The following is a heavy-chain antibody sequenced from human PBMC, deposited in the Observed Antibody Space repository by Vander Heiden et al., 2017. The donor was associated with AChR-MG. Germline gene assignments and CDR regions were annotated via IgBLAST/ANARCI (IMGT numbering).Heavy chain of an antibody. Sequence: EVQLVESGGGLVKPGGSLRLSCAASGFTFSSYSMNWVRQAPGKGLEWVSSISSSSSYIYYADSVKGRFTISRDNAKNSLYLQMNSLRAEDTAVYYCARDPGIAVAHAFDIWGQGTMVTVSS. J-gene: IGHJ3*02. CDR1: GFTFSSYS. CDR2: ISSSSSYI. V-gene: IGHV3-21*01. D-gene: IGHD6-19*01. CDR3: ARDPGIAVAHAFDI.